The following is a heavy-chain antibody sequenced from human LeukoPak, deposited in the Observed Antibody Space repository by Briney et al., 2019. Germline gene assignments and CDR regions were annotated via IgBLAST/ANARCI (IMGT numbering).Heavy chain of an antibody. CDR1: GFTFSSYA. CDR3: AKLTDYYGSGSYHFDY. D-gene: IGHD3-10*01. V-gene: IGHV3-23*01. J-gene: IGHJ4*02. CDR2: ISGSGGST. Sequence: GGSLRLSCAASGFTFSSYAMSWVRQAPGKGLEWVSAISGSGGSTYYADSVKGRFTISRDNSKNTLYLQMNSLRAEDTAVYYCAKLTDYYGSGSYHFDYWGQGTLVTVSS.